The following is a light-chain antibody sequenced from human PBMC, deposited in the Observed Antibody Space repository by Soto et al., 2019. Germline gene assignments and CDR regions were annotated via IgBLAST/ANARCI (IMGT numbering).Light chain of an antibody. J-gene: IGLJ2*01. V-gene: IGLV2-14*01. CDR1: SSGVGGYNY. Sequence: QSALTQPASVSGSPGQSITISCTGTSSGVGGYNYVSWYQQHPGKAPKLMIYDVSNRPSGVSNRFSGSKSGNTASLTISGLQAEDEADYYCSSYTSSSTLVFGGGPKLTVL. CDR3: SSYTSSSTLV. CDR2: DVS.